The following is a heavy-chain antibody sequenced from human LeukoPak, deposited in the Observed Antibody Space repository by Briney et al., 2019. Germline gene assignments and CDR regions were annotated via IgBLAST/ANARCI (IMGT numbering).Heavy chain of an antibody. V-gene: IGHV3-20*01. D-gene: IGHD6-13*01. CDR2: INWNAGST. J-gene: IGHJ3*02. CDR1: GFTFYDYG. CDR3: ARDPEAAAASEDAFYI. Sequence: GGSLRLSCAASGFTFYDYGMIGVPQAPGRGREWVSGINWNAGSTGYADSVKGRFTISRDNAKNSLYLQMNSLRAEDTALYRCARDPEAAAASEDAFYIWGQGTMVTVSS.